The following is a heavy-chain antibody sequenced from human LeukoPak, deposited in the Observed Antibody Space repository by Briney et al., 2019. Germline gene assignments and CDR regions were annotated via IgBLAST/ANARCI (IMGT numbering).Heavy chain of an antibody. V-gene: IGHV4-61*01. Sequence: SETLSLTCTVSGGSVSSGNYYWSWIRQPPGKGLEWIGEINHSGSTNYNPSLKSRVTISVDTSKNQFSLKLSSVTAADTAVYYCARASNLTDDAFDIWGQGTMVTVSS. CDR2: INHSGST. CDR1: GGSVSSGNYY. CDR3: ARASNLTDDAFDI. D-gene: IGHD6-6*01. J-gene: IGHJ3*02.